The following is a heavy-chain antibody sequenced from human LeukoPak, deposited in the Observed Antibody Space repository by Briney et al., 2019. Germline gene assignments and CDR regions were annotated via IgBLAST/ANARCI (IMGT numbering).Heavy chain of an antibody. CDR2: ICDIGNT. CDR3: ARNDYGANSHYYGMDV. CDR1: GDSISRGGFC. Sequence: PSETLSLTCTVSGDSISRGGFCLSWIRQHPGKGLEWIGYICDIGNTYYNPSLESRLIISVDTSKNQFSLKLSSVTAADTAVYYCARNDYGANSHYYGMDVWGQGTTVIVSS. J-gene: IGHJ6*02. D-gene: IGHD4-23*01. V-gene: IGHV4-31*03.